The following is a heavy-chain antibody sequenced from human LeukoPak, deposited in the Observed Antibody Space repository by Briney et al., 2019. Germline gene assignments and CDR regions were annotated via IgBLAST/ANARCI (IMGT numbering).Heavy chain of an antibody. CDR3: GRCAGYSSGWDYYYGLDV. D-gene: IGHD6-19*01. Sequence: PGGSLRPAFATSGLTFSNYEMNSVRQAPGRGLEWVSYIIGGGGSTTYYADSVKGRFNISRDDAKRSLFLQMNRLIAGDTAVYYCGRCAGYSSGWDYYYGLDVWGKGTTVTVSS. CDR1: GLTFSNYE. J-gene: IGHJ6*04. CDR2: IIGGGGSTT. V-gene: IGHV3-48*03.